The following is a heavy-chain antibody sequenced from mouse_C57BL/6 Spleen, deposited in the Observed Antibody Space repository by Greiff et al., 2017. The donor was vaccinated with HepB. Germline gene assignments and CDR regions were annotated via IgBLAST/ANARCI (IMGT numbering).Heavy chain of an antibody. D-gene: IGHD2-4*01. Sequence: EVQLVESGGGLVQPGGSLKLSCAASGFTFSDYYMSWVRQTPEKRLEWVAYISNGGGSTYYPDTVKGRFTISRDNAKNTLYLQMSRLKSEDTAMYYCARRDYDGAMDYWGQGTSVTVSS. V-gene: IGHV5-12*01. J-gene: IGHJ4*01. CDR2: ISNGGGST. CDR3: ARRDYDGAMDY. CDR1: GFTFSDYY.